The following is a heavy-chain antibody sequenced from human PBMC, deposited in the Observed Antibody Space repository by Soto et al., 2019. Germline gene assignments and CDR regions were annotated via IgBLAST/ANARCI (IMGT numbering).Heavy chain of an antibody. J-gene: IGHJ4*02. CDR3: ARGGTPKQWLVY. Sequence: PSETLSLTCTVSGGSISSYYWSWIRQPPGKGLEWIGYIYYSGSTNYNPSLKSRVTISVDTSKNQFSLKLSSVTAADTAVYYCARGGTPKQWLVYWGQGTLVTVSS. V-gene: IGHV4-59*01. D-gene: IGHD6-19*01. CDR2: IYYSGST. CDR1: GGSISSYY.